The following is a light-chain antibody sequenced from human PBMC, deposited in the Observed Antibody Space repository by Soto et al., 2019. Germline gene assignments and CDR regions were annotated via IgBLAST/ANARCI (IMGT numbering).Light chain of an antibody. V-gene: IGKV3-20*01. CDR3: QQYGSSPWT. CDR1: QSVSSSN. CDR2: GAS. J-gene: IGKJ1*01. Sequence: EIALTQSPGTLSLSPGERATHACRASQSVSSSNLAWYQQKPGQAPRLLIYGASSRATGIPDRFSGSGSGTDFTLTISRLEPEDTAVYYCQQYGSSPWTFGQGTKVEIK.